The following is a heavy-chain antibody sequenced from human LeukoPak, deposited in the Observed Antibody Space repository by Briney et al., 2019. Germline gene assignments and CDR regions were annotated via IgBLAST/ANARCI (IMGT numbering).Heavy chain of an antibody. CDR2: INPTGSSK. CDR3: ARGRSYGSFQH. Sequence: ASVKVSCKASGYTFTSYYIHWVRQAPGQGLEWMGVINPTGSSKTYAQRFLGKFTMTSDTSTSTVYMDLSSLRSEDTAVYYCARGRSYGSFQHWGQGTLVTLSS. V-gene: IGHV1-46*01. D-gene: IGHD5-18*01. J-gene: IGHJ1*01. CDR1: GYTFTSYY.